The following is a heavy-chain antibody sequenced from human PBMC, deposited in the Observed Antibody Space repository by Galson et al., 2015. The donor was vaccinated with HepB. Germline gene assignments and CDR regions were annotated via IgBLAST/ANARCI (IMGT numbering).Heavy chain of an antibody. CDR3: ARGYPRVEYYFDY. CDR1: GFTVSSNY. V-gene: IGHV3-53*01. J-gene: IGHJ4*02. CDR2: IYSGGST. Sequence: SLRLSCAASGFTVSSNYMSWVRQAPGKGLEWVSVIYSGGSTYYADSVKGRFTISRDNSKNTLYLQMNSLRAEDTAVYYCARGYPRVEYYFDYWGQGTLVTVSS. D-gene: IGHD3-3*01.